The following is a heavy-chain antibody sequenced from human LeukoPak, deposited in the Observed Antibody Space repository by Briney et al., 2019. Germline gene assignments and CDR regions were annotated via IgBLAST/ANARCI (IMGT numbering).Heavy chain of an antibody. Sequence: GGSLRLSCAASGFTFSSNAMHWVRQAPGKGLEWVAVISYDGSNKYHADSVKGRFTISRDNAKNSLYLQMNSLRAEDMAVYYCARDAIGITTYDSYFDNWGQGTLVTVSS. V-gene: IGHV3-30*04. CDR1: GFTFSSNA. J-gene: IGHJ4*02. CDR3: ARDAIGITTYDSYFDN. D-gene: IGHD3-22*01. CDR2: ISYDGSNK.